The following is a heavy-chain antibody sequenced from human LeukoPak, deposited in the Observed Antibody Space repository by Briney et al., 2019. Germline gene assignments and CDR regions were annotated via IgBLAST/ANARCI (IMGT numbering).Heavy chain of an antibody. CDR2: INPNSGGT. V-gene: IGHV1-2*02. Sequence: ASVKVSCKASGYTFTGYYMHWVRQAPGQGLEWMGWINPNSGGTNYAQKFQGRVTMTRDTSISTAYMELSRLRSDDTAVYYCARGYDYVWGSYRPIVYFDYWGQGTLVTVPS. D-gene: IGHD3-16*02. J-gene: IGHJ4*02. CDR3: ARGYDYVWGSYRPIVYFDY. CDR1: GYTFTGYY.